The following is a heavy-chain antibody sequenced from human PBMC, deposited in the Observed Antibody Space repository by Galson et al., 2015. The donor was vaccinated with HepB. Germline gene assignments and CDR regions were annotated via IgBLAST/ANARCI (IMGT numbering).Heavy chain of an antibody. D-gene: IGHD2-15*01. V-gene: IGHV4-39*01. Sequence: TLSLTCAVSGGSTSSNTYYWSWIRQPPGRGLEWIGSIYYTGTTYYNPSLKSRVSISLDTSRNHSSLKLRSVTAADTAVYYCARHVGESGSYGMDVWGQGTTVSVSS. CDR1: GGSTSSNTYY. J-gene: IGHJ6*02. CDR2: IYYTGTT. CDR3: ARHVGESGSYGMDV.